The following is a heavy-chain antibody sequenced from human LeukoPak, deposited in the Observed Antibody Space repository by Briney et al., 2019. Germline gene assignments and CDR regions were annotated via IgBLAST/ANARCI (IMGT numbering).Heavy chain of an antibody. CDR3: AKGLARGFDY. V-gene: IGHV3-23*01. Sequence: GGSLRLSCIASGFTVSDNNMIWVRQAPGKGLEWVSAISGSGASTYYADSVKGRFTISKDNSKNTLYLQMNSLRAEDTAVYYCAKGLARGFDYWGQGTLVTVSS. D-gene: IGHD3-10*01. CDR1: GFTVSDNN. J-gene: IGHJ4*02. CDR2: ISGSGAST.